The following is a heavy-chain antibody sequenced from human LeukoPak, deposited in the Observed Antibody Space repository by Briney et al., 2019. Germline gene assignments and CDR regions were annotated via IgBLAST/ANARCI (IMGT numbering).Heavy chain of an antibody. CDR1: GFTFGDYA. J-gene: IGHJ5*02. CDR3: TRDRSWFGELYSNWFDP. CDR2: IRSKAYGGTT. V-gene: IGHV3-49*03. Sequence: PGGSLRLSCTASGFTFGDYAMSWFRQAPGKGLEWVGFIRSKAYGGTTEYAASVKGRFTISRDDSKSIAYLQMNSLTTEDTAVYYCTRDRSWFGELYSNWFDPWGQGTLVTVSS. D-gene: IGHD3-10*01.